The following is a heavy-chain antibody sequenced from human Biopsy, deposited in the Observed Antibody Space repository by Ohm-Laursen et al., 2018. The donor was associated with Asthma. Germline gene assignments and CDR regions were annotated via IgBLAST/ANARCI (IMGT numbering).Heavy chain of an antibody. D-gene: IGHD3-3*02. J-gene: IGHJ1*01. Sequence: SLRLSCAASGFSFSNYGMHWVRQAPGKGLDWVAVISFDGTNRNYTDSVKGRFTISRDNSRNTLYLQMNSLRAEDTAVYYCARTFHFWSPYHAEHYQLWGQGTLVTVPS. CDR1: GFSFSNYG. CDR3: ARTFHFWSPYHAEHYQL. V-gene: IGHV3-30*03. CDR2: ISFDGTNR.